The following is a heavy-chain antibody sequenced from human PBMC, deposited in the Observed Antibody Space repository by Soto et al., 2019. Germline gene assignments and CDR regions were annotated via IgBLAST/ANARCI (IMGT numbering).Heavy chain of an antibody. CDR3: ARGVTVFGLVSRFWFDP. J-gene: IGHJ5*02. Sequence: SETLSLTCTVSGGSISSGDYSWSWVRQSPRKGLERIGHIYNSGITYYNPSLKSRVMISIDTSRNQFSLRLNSLTAADRAVFFCARGVTVFGLVSRFWFDPWGQGTVVTVSS. CDR2: IYNSGIT. CDR1: GGSISSGDYS. D-gene: IGHD3-3*01. V-gene: IGHV4-30-4*02.